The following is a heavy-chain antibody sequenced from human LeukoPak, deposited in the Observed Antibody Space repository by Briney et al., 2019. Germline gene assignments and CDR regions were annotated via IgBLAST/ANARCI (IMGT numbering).Heavy chain of an antibody. CDR1: GYSLTDYW. Sequence: PGESLRISCKASGYSLTDYWIGWVRQMPGKGLEWMRIIHPGDLDTRYSPSLQGQVTISLDRSISTAYLQWSSLKASDTAMYYCARHGYCSKTTCYNQIDPWGQGTLVTVSS. CDR3: ARHGYCSKTTCYNQIDP. V-gene: IGHV5-51*01. J-gene: IGHJ5*02. D-gene: IGHD2-2*02. CDR2: IHPGDLDT.